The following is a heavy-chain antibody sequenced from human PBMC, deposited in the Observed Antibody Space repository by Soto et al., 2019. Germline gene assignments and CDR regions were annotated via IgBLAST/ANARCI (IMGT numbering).Heavy chain of an antibody. CDR2: INHRGET. Sequence: SQTLSFTCGVSGGSFSHHYLSWIRQAPGKGLAWIAEINHRGETNHNPSLRSRVTISVDTSKSRFSLKLSSMTAADTAVYFCGRGRGGYSYGGLDYWGRETLVTVYS. J-gene: IGHJ4*02. V-gene: IGHV4-34*01. D-gene: IGHD5-18*01. CDR3: GRGRGGYSYGGLDY. CDR1: GGSFSHHY.